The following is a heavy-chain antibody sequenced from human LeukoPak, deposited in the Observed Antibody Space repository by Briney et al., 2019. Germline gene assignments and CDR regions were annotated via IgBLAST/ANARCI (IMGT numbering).Heavy chain of an antibody. V-gene: IGHV3-23*01. CDR1: GFIFSSYA. Sequence: PGGSLRLSCAASGFIFSSYAMTWVRQAPGKGLEWVSAISGSGNGEYYANSVKGRFTISRDNSKNTLYLQMDNLRAEDMAVYYCAKDRDGIHPNWFDPWGQGTLVTVSS. D-gene: IGHD5-18*01. CDR3: AKDRDGIHPNWFDP. J-gene: IGHJ5*02. CDR2: ISGSGNGE.